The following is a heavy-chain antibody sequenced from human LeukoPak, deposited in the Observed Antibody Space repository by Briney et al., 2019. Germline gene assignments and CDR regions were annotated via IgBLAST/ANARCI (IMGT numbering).Heavy chain of an antibody. CDR1: GYGFSKFW. Sequence: GESLKISCKGSGYGFSKFWIGWVRQMPGKGLEWMGIIYPGDSDTRYSPSFQGQVTISADKSIGTAYLQWSSLKASDTAIYYCAIFDFLFGEITQWFDPWGQGTPVTVSS. D-gene: IGHD3-16*01. V-gene: IGHV5-51*01. CDR2: IYPGDSDT. J-gene: IGHJ5*02. CDR3: AIFDFLFGEITQWFDP.